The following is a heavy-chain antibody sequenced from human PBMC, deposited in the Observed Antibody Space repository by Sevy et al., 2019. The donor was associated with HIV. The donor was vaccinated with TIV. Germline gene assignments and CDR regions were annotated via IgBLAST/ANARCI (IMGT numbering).Heavy chain of an antibody. Sequence: GGSLRLSCAASGFTFSTYGMHWVRQAPGKGLEWVAIISYDGSNKFYADSVKGRFTISRDNSKNTLYLQMNSLRAEDTAVYYCAKDETAAGSGDTYGMDVWGQGTTVTVSS. CDR3: AKDETAAGSGDTYGMDV. CDR2: ISYDGSNK. V-gene: IGHV3-30*18. CDR1: GFTFSTYG. D-gene: IGHD6-13*01. J-gene: IGHJ6*02.